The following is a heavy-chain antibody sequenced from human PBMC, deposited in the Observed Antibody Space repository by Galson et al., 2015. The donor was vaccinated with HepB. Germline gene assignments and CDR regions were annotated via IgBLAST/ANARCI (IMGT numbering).Heavy chain of an antibody. CDR1: RITFTNYW. CDR2: IKQDGSEK. CDR3: AKSGGSGSYYKHLDY. D-gene: IGHD3-10*01. J-gene: IGHJ4*02. V-gene: IGHV3-7*01. Sequence: SLRLSCAASRITFTNYWMSWVRQAPGKGLEWVANIKQDGSEKYYVDSVKGRFTISRDAAKNSVYLQMNSLRVEDMAVYYCAKSGGSGSYYKHLDYWGQGTLVTVSS.